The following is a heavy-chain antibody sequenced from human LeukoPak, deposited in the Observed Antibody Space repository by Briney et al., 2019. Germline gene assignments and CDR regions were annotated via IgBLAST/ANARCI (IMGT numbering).Heavy chain of an antibody. CDR2: ISWNSGSI. V-gene: IGHV3-9*01. Sequence: GGSLRLSCAASGFTFDDYAMHWVRQAPGKGLEWVSGISWNSGSIGYADSVKGRFTISRDNSKNTLYLQMNSLRAEDTAVYYCARDPGYSGYEPLDYWGQGTLVTVSS. J-gene: IGHJ4*02. D-gene: IGHD5-12*01. CDR3: ARDPGYSGYEPLDY. CDR1: GFTFDDYA.